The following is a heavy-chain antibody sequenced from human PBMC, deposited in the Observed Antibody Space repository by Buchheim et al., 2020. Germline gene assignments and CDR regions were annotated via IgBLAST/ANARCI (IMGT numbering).Heavy chain of an antibody. J-gene: IGHJ6*02. CDR1: GFTFSSYN. Sequence: EVQLVESGGGLVKPGGSLRLSCAASGFTFSSYNMNWVRQAPGKGLEWVSSISSSSSYIYYADSVKGRFTISRDNAKNSLYLQMNSRRAEDTAVYYCARAGVVVPAAVYYYGMDVWGQGTT. CDR2: ISSSSSYI. V-gene: IGHV3-21*01. D-gene: IGHD2-2*01. CDR3: ARAGVVVPAAVYYYGMDV.